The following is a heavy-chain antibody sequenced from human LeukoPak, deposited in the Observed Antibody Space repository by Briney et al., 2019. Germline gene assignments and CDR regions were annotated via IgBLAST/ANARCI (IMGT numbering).Heavy chain of an antibody. Sequence: SETLSLTCTVSDGSISTYYWSWIGQPPGKGLEWIGYIYYSGSSNYNPSLKSRVTISVDTSKNQFSLKLSSVTAADTAVYYCASDDDAFDIWGQGTMVTVSS. CDR3: ASDDDAFDI. J-gene: IGHJ3*02. V-gene: IGHV4-59*01. CDR2: IYYSGSS. CDR1: DGSISTYY.